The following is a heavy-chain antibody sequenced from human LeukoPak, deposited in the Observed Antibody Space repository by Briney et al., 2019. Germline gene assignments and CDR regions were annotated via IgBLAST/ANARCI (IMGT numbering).Heavy chain of an antibody. CDR2: VYHTGNT. J-gene: IGHJ5*02. V-gene: IGHV4-38-2*01. D-gene: IGHD2-2*01. CDR3: ARGPRWLTPDCTSPGCFVNWFDP. Sequence: SETLSLTCDVSGYSIRSGYHWGWIRQAPGKGLERIGPVYHTGNTYYNPSLRRRVTISVGTSKTQFSLRLYSVTAADTAVYYCARGPRWLTPDCTSPGCFVNWFDPWGQGTLVTVSS. CDR1: GYSIRSGYH.